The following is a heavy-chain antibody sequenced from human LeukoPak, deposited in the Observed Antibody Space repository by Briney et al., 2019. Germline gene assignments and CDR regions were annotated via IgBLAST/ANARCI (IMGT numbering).Heavy chain of an antibody. Sequence: ASVKVSCKASGYTFTSYGISWVRQAPGQGLEWMGWISAYNGNTNYAQKLQGRVTMTTDTSTSTAYMELRGLRSDDTAVYYCARDRRYDYVWGSYRPGWDYWGQGTLVTVSS. V-gene: IGHV1-18*04. CDR1: GYTFTSYG. J-gene: IGHJ4*02. CDR2: ISAYNGNT. D-gene: IGHD3-16*02. CDR3: ARDRRYDYVWGSYRPGWDY.